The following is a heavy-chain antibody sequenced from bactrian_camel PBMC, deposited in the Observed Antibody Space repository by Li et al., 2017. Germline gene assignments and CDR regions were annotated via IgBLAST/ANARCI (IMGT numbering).Heavy chain of an antibody. CDR1: GFTFSSYR. D-gene: IGHD2*01. CDR2: IDTGGGTT. V-gene: IGHV3S1*01. J-gene: IGHJ4*01. Sequence: HVQLVESGGDSVQSGGSLRLSCAASGFTFSSYRMYWVRQAPGKGLEWVSAIDTGGGTTYYGDSVRGRFTISRDNAENTVLLEMNSLKPEDTAMYYCQSSARRPLSGGRCTREANDYWGQGTQVTVS. CDR3: QSSARRPLSGGRCTREANDY.